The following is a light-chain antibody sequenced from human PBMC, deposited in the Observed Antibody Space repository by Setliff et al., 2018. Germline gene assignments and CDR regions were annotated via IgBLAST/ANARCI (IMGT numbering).Light chain of an antibody. CDR1: SSDVGGYKF. CDR2: EVN. CDR3: SSYAGSNNFCV. V-gene: IGLV2-8*01. Sequence: GQSVTISCTGTSSDVGGYKFVSWYQHHPGKAPKLIIYEVNKRPSGVPDRFSGSKSGNTASLTVSGLQAEDEADYYCSSYAGSNNFCVFGTGTKVTVL. J-gene: IGLJ1*01.